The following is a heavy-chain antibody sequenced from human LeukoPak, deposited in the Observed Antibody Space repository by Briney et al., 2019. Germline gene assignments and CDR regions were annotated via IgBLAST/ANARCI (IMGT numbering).Heavy chain of an antibody. D-gene: IGHD3-22*01. J-gene: IGHJ4*02. CDR1: GFTFSSYA. V-gene: IGHV3-23*01. CDR2: ISGSGGST. Sequence: GGSLRPSCAASGFTFSSYAMSWVRQAPGKGLEWVSAISGSGGSTYYADSVKGRFTISRDNSKNTLYLQMNSLRAEDTAVYYCAKQQTIVVVTPQDYWGQGTLVTVSS. CDR3: AKQQTIVVVTPQDY.